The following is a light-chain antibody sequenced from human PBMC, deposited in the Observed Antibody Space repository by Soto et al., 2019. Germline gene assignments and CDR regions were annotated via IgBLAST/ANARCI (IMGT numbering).Light chain of an antibody. CDR3: QQSYDAPQI. CDR2: WAS. Sequence: DIVMTQSPDSLAVSLGERATINCKSSQSVLYSSNNKNYLAWYQQKPGQPPKLLIYWASTRESGVPDRFSGSGSGTDFTHTIISRKAEDGAVLYCQQSYDAPQIFGEGTKVEIK. V-gene: IGKV4-1*01. J-gene: IGKJ4*01. CDR1: QSVLYSSNNKNY.